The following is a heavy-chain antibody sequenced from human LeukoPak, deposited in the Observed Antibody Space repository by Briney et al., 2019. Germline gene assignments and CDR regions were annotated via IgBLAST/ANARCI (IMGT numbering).Heavy chain of an antibody. V-gene: IGHV4-34*01. D-gene: IGHD1-26*01. Sequence: KPSETLSLTCTVSGGSISSYYWSWIRQPPGKGLEWIGEINHSGSTNYNPSLKSRVTISVDTSKNQFSLNLSSVTVADTAVYYCARGATYSGSYYNYWGQGTLVTVSS. CDR1: GGSISSYY. J-gene: IGHJ4*02. CDR3: ARGATYSGSYYNY. CDR2: INHSGST.